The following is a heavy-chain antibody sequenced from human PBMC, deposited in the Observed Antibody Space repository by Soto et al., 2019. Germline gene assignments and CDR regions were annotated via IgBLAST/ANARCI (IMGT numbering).Heavy chain of an antibody. V-gene: IGHV4-59*08. Sequence: QVQLQESGPGLVKPSETLSLTCTISGGPMNNYYCSWFRQPRGQGLEWIGYMGYNGFTRYNPSLRSRVAISLDTAKNKFSLNLSSVTAADTALYYCARQGFSELHGLVDVWGQGITVTVYS. CDR1: GGPMNNYY. CDR3: ARQGFSELHGLVDV. D-gene: IGHD3-10*01. CDR2: MGYNGFT. J-gene: IGHJ6*02.